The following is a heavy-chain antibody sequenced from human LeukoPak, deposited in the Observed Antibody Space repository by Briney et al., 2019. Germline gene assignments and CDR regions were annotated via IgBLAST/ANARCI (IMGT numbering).Heavy chain of an antibody. CDR2: MNPNSGNT. CDR1: GYTFTSYD. V-gene: IGHV1-8*01. CDR3: ARIKGSYYRNDY. Sequence: ASVKVSCKASGYTFTSYDINWVRQATGQGLEWMGWMNPNSGNTGYAQKFQGRVTMTRNTSISTAYMELSSLRSEDTAVYYCARIKGSYYRNDYWGQGTLVTVSS. D-gene: IGHD1-26*01. J-gene: IGHJ4*02.